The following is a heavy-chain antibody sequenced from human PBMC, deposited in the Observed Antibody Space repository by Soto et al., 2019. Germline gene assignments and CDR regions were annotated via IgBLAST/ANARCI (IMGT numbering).Heavy chain of an antibody. J-gene: IGHJ4*02. CDR3: ARGALTTYFDY. CDR2: FYYSGST. Sequence: QVQLQESGPGLVKPSETLSLTCAVSGGSISSYYWSWIRQPPGKGLEWIGYFYYSGSTNYNPSLKSRVTISVDTSKTQCSLKLSSVTAADTAVYYCARGALTTYFDYWGQGTLVTVSA. CDR1: GGSISSYY. V-gene: IGHV4-59*01.